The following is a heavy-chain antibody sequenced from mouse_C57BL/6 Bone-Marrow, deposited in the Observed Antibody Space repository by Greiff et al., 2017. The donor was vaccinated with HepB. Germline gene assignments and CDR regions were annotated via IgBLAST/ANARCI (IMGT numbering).Heavy chain of an antibody. CDR2: ISGGGGNT. CDR1: GFTFSSYT. V-gene: IGHV5-9*01. J-gene: IGHJ4*01. CDR3: ARHQITTVVADYYAMDY. Sequence: EVKLMESGGGLVKPGGSLKLSCAASGFTFSSYTMSWVRQTPEKRLEWVATISGGGGNTYYPDSVKGRFTITRDNAKNTLYLQMSSLRSEDTALYYCARHQITTVVADYYAMDYWGQGTSVTVSS. D-gene: IGHD1-1*01.